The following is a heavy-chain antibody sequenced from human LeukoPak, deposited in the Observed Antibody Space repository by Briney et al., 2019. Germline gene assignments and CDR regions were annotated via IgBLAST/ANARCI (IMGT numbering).Heavy chain of an antibody. Sequence: AGGSLRLPCAASGFTFSTYTMNWVRQAPGKGLEWVSSISSGSSYIYYADSMKGRFTVSRDNAKNSLYLQMNSLKAEDTAVYFCASHYDIDYWGQGTLVTVSS. CDR3: ASHYDIDY. CDR2: ISSGSSYI. D-gene: IGHD3-9*01. CDR1: GFTFSTYT. V-gene: IGHV3-21*06. J-gene: IGHJ4*02.